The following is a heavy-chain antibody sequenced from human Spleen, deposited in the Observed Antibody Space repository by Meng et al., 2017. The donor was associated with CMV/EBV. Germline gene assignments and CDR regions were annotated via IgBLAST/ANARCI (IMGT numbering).Heavy chain of an antibody. V-gene: IGHV3-74*03. CDR1: GFTFRTYW. D-gene: IGHD1-14*01. Sequence: EVQLGESGGGLVQPGGSLRLSCAASGFTFRTYWMHWVRQIPGKGLVWVSCIKNDGSGTMYADSVRGRFTISRDDAKSTMYLQMNNLRVEDTAVYYCARHAGEPLDYWGQGALVTVSS. CDR3: ARHAGEPLDY. CDR2: IKNDGSGT. J-gene: IGHJ4*02.